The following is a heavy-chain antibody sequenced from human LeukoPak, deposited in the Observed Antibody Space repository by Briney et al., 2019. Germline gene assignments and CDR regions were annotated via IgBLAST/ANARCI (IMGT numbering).Heavy chain of an antibody. CDR3: AKSAEQWLVLYYFDY. V-gene: IGHV3-30*18. CDR1: GFTFSSYG. D-gene: IGHD6-19*01. Sequence: GGSLRLSCAASGFTFSSYGMHGVRQAPGKGLEGVAVISYDGSNKYYADSVKGRFTISRDNSKNTLYLQMNSLRAEDTAVYYCAKSAEQWLVLYYFDYWGQGTLVTVSS. CDR2: ISYDGSNK. J-gene: IGHJ4*02.